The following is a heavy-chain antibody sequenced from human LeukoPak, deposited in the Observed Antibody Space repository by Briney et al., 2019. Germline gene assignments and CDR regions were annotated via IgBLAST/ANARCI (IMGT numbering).Heavy chain of an antibody. J-gene: IGHJ4*02. CDR3: ARLGPQQRWLLPGLGREL. D-gene: IGHD2-15*01. Sequence: SETLSLTCTVSGGSISSSSYYWGWIRQPPGKGLEWIGSIYYSGSTYYDPSLKSRVTISVDTSKNQFSLKLSSVTAADTAVYYFARLGPQQRWLLPGLGRELWGQGTLVTVSS. CDR1: GGSISSSSYY. CDR2: IYYSGST. V-gene: IGHV4-39*01.